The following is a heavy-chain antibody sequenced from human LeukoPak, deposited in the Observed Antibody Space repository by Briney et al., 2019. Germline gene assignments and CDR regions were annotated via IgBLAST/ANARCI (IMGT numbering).Heavy chain of an antibody. J-gene: IGHJ3*02. Sequence: PSETLSLTCTVSGGSISSYYWSWIRQPPGKGLEWIGYIYYSGSTNYNPSLKSRVTISVDTSKNQFSLKLSSVTAADTAVYYCARVRNSYGYPSDAFDIWGQGTMVTVSS. CDR2: IYYSGST. CDR3: ARVRNSYGYPSDAFDI. D-gene: IGHD5-18*01. CDR1: GGSISSYY. V-gene: IGHV4-59*01.